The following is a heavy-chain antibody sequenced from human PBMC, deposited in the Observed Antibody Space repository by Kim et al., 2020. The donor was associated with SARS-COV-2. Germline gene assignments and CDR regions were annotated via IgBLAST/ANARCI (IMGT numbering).Heavy chain of an antibody. D-gene: IGHD4-17*01. V-gene: IGHV1-18*01. Sequence: ASVKVSCKASGYTFSNYGISWVRQAPGQGLEWMGWISAYNGNTNYAQKFQGRVTMTTDTSTSTAYMELRSLTYDDTAVYYCARDLTTVTTCGYWGHGTLVTVSS. CDR2: ISAYNGNT. CDR1: GYTFSNYG. J-gene: IGHJ4*01. CDR3: ARDLTTVTTCGY.